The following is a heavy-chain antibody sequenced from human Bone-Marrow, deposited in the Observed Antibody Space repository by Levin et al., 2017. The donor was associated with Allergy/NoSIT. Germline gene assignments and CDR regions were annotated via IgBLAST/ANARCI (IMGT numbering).Heavy chain of an antibody. CDR1: GFTSSNYW. CDR2: INQDGSEK. CDR3: VAARGWAGGY. J-gene: IGHJ4*02. D-gene: IGHD6-19*01. V-gene: IGHV3-7*01. Sequence: GGSLRLSCAASGFTSSNYWMTWVRQAPGKGLEWVANINQDGSEKYYVDSVKGRFTISRDNAKNSVYLQMNSLRVDDTAVYYCVAARGWAGGYWGQGTLVTVSS.